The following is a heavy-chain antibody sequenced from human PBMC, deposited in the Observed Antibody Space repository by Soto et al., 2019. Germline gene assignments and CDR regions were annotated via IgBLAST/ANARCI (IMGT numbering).Heavy chain of an antibody. CDR2: ASYDGSET. D-gene: IGHD3-10*01. CDR1: GFDFRSYG. CDR3: VRDSGWPILNFDS. Sequence: PGGSLRLSCAASGFDFRSYGIHWVRQAPGRGLEWVAAASYDGSETYYAESAKGRFTVSKEISKNTAFLQMNALRHEDTAVYFCVRDSGWPILNFDSWGQGTLVTVSS. V-gene: IGHV3-30*03. J-gene: IGHJ4*02.